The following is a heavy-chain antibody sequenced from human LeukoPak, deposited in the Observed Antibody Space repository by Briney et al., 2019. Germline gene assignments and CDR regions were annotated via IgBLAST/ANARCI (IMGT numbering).Heavy chain of an antibody. J-gene: IGHJ4*02. CDR2: ISGSGGST. CDR1: GFTFSSYA. D-gene: IGHD1-26*01. Sequence: PGGSLRLSCAASGFTFSSYAMSWVRQAPGKGLEWVSAISGSGGSTYYADSVKGRFTISRDNSKNTLYLQMNSLRAEDTAVYYCARTNSESYYFGYYFDYWGQGTLVTVSS. CDR3: ARTNSESYYFGYYFDY. V-gene: IGHV3-23*01.